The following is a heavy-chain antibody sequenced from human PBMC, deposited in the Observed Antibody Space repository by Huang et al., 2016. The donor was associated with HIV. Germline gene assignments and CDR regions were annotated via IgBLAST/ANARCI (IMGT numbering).Heavy chain of an antibody. CDR2: IYYSGSP. V-gene: IGHV4-39*01. Sequence: QVQLQESGPGLVKPSETLSLTCSVSGGSISSSSYYWGWIRQPPGKGLEWIGSIYYSGSPFYNPSLKSRVTISVDTPKNHFSLRLNSVTAADTSVYYCARHMDCSSSSCLAGGHERGPFDMWGQGTMVTVSS. CDR1: GGSISSSSYY. D-gene: IGHD2-2*01. J-gene: IGHJ3*02. CDR3: ARHMDCSSSSCLAGGHERGPFDM.